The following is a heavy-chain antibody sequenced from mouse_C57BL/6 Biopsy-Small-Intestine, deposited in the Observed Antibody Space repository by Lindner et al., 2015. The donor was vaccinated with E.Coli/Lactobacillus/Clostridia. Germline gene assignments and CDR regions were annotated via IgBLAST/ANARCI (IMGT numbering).Heavy chain of an antibody. Sequence: VQLQESGAELVRPGASVTLSCKVSGCKFTDHEMCWVKQTPVRGLEWIGAIDPATGGTAYNQKFKGKAILTADKSSSTAYMELRSLTSEDSAVYYCTRRRLGRDFFDYWGQGTTLTLSS. CDR3: TRRRLGRDFFDY. J-gene: IGHJ2*01. D-gene: IGHD4-1*01. CDR1: GCKFTDHE. CDR2: IDPATGGT. V-gene: IGHV1-15*01.